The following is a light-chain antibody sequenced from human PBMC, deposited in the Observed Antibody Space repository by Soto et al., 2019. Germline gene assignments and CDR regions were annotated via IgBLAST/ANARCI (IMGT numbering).Light chain of an antibody. CDR1: QSVSSN. CDR2: GAS. Sequence: EVVLTHSPVTLSLSPGERATLSCRATQSVSSNLAWYQQKPGQAPRLLIYGASTRATGIPARFSGSGSGTEFTLTISSLQSEDFAVYYCQQYNNWPPITFGQGTRLEIK. CDR3: QQYNNWPPIT. V-gene: IGKV3-15*01. J-gene: IGKJ5*01.